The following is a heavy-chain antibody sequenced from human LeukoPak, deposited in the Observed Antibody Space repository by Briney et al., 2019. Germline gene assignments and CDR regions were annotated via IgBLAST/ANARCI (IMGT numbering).Heavy chain of an antibody. Sequence: GASVKVSCKASGGTFSIYAISWVRQAPGQGLEWMGGIIPIFGTANYAQKFQGRVTITTDESTSTAYMELSSLRSEDTAVYYCARALFGVVNSYYYYYYMDVWGKGTTVTVSS. V-gene: IGHV1-69*05. CDR2: IIPIFGTA. J-gene: IGHJ6*03. D-gene: IGHD3-3*01. CDR1: GGTFSIYA. CDR3: ARALFGVVNSYYYYYYMDV.